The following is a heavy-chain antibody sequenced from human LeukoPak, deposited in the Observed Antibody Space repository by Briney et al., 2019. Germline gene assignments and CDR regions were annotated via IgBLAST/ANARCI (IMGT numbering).Heavy chain of an antibody. Sequence: ASVKVSCKASGYNFTGYYMHWVRQAPGQELEWMGWINPNSGGTNYAQKFQGRVTMTRDTSISTAYMELTRLKSDDTAMYYCARDRSGYIYGDIDYWGQGTLVTVSS. CDR1: GYNFTGYY. J-gene: IGHJ4*02. V-gene: IGHV1-2*02. D-gene: IGHD5-18*01. CDR3: ARDRSGYIYGDIDY. CDR2: INPNSGGT.